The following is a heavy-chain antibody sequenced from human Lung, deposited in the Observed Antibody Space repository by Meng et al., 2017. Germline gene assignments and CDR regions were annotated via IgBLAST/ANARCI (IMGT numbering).Heavy chain of an antibody. CDR3: ARERGTSDY. D-gene: IGHD1-7*01. J-gene: IGHJ4*02. Sequence: EVQLVGSGGGMVKAGGALRLYCAASGFTFSSYSMNLVRQAPGKGLEWVSSISSSSSYIYYADSVKGRFTISRDNAKNSLYLQMNSLRAEDTAVYYCARERGTSDYWGQGTLVTVSS. V-gene: IGHV3-21*01. CDR1: GFTFSSYS. CDR2: ISSSSSYI.